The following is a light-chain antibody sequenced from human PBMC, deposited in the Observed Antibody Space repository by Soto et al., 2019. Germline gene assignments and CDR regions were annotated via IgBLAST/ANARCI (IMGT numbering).Light chain of an antibody. CDR2: RNN. J-gene: IGLJ3*02. CDR3: AAWDDSLSGWV. V-gene: IGLV1-47*01. Sequence: QSVLTPPPSASGTPGQRVTISCSGSSSNIGSNFVYWYQQFPGTAPKLLIYRNNQRPSGVPDRFSGSKSGTSASLAISGLPSEDEADYYCAAWDDSLSGWVFGGGTKLTVL. CDR1: SSNIGSNF.